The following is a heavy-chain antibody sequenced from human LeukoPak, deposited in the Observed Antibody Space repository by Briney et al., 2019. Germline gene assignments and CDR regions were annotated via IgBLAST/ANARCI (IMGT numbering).Heavy chain of an antibody. CDR2: IRFDGSSK. Sequence: GGSLRLSCAASGFTFSSYGMHWVRQAPGKGLEWVTFIRFDGSSKGYADSVKGRFTISRDNSKNTLHLQMNTLTTEDTAVYYCAKRRLEDSGTYGGGFDFWGQGTMVTVSS. D-gene: IGHD4-23*01. CDR3: AKRRLEDSGTYGGGFDF. V-gene: IGHV3-30*02. J-gene: IGHJ3*01. CDR1: GFTFSSYG.